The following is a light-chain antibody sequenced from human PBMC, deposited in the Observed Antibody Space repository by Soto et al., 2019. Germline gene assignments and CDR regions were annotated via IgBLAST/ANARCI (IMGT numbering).Light chain of an antibody. J-gene: IGKJ4*01. V-gene: IGKV3-11*01. Sequence: ETVLRQSPATLSLSPGERATLSCRASESVSNSVAWYQHKPGQAPRLLIYNASNRATGIPARFSGSGSGTDFTLTISSLEPEDFAVYFCQHRAGWPPALTFGGGTKVDIK. CDR2: NAS. CDR1: ESVSNS. CDR3: QHRAGWPPALT.